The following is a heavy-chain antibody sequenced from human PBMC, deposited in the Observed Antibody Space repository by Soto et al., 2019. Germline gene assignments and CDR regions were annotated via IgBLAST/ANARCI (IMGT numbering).Heavy chain of an antibody. J-gene: IGHJ4*02. CDR1: GFIFSTDA. D-gene: IGHD2-2*01. CDR2: ISGSGDNT. Sequence: PGGSLRLSCAASGFIFSTDALNWVRQAPGKGLERVSGISGSGDNTYYADSVKGRFTISRDNSKNTLYLQMNYVRVEDTAVYYCAKAPRRGYEPPWDYWGQGTLVTVSS. V-gene: IGHV3-23*01. CDR3: AKAPRRGYEPPWDY.